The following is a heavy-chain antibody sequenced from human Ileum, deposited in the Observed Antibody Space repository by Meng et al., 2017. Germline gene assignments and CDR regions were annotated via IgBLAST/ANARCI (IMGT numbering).Heavy chain of an antibody. V-gene: IGHV4-4*02. CDR1: GGSISSSIW. CDR3: ASGGALWLRGVVDY. CDR2: IDYSGST. J-gene: IGHJ4*02. Sequence: QVQLQESGSGRVKPSWALSLTCRVSGGSISSSIWWRWVRQPPEKGLEVIGNIDYSGSTYYAPSLRSRVTMSLDTSKNQFSLNLTSMTAADTAVYYCASGGALWLRGVVDYWGQGALVTVSS. D-gene: IGHD5-18*01.